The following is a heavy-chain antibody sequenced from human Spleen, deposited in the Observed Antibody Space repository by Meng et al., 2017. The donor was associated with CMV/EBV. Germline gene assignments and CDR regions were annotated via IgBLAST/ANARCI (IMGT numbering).Heavy chain of an antibody. J-gene: IGHJ5*02. CDR1: GYTFTAHY. V-gene: IGHV1-2*02. Sequence: ASVKVSCKASGYTFTAHYFHWVRQAPGQGLEWMGWIHPHRGDTNYAQQFQGRVTLTRDTSTSTVYMELSSLRSEDTAVYYCAREGNEGYDFWSGSNWFDPWGQGTLVTVSS. CDR3: AREGNEGYDFWSGSNWFDP. CDR2: IHPHRGDT. D-gene: IGHD3-3*01.